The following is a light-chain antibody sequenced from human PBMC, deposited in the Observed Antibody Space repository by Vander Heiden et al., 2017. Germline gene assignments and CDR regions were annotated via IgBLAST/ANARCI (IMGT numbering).Light chain of an antibody. V-gene: IGLV1-44*01. CDR3: AAWDDSLTGLV. J-gene: IGLJ2*01. CDR1: SSNIGSNA. Sequence: QPVLTQPPSTSGTPGQRVTISCFGSSSNIGSNAVNWYQQLPGAAPRLLIYNNDQRPSGVPDRFSGSKSGTSASLSVSGLRSEDEADYYCAAWDDSLTGLVFGGGTKLTVL. CDR2: NND.